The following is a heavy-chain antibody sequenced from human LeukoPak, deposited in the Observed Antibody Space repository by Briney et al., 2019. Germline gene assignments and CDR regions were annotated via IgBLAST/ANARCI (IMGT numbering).Heavy chain of an antibody. D-gene: IGHD6-13*01. CDR1: GFTFSSYG. J-gene: IGHJ6*03. V-gene: IGHV3-30*02. CDR2: IRYDGSNK. CDR3: AKRQPSSGYYYMDV. Sequence: PGGSLRLSCAASGFTFSSYGMHWVRQAPGKGLEWVAFIRYDGSNKYYADSVKGRFTISRDNSKNTLYLQMNSLRAEDTAVYYCAKRQPSSGYYYMDVWGKRTTVTVSS.